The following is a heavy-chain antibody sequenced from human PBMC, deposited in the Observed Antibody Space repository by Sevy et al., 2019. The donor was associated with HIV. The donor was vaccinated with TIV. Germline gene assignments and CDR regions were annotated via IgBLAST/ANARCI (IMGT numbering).Heavy chain of an antibody. V-gene: IGHV3-49*04. D-gene: IGHD1-26*01. CDR3: TRWSGSQSIFDY. J-gene: IGHJ4*02. Sequence: GGSLRLSCTASGFTFGDYCMSWVRQAPGKGLEWISFIKSKAYGGTTGNAASEKGRFTISRDDSKSIAYLQMNNLQTEDTAVYFCTRWSGSQSIFDYWGRGTLVTVSS. CDR1: GFTFGDYC. CDR2: IKSKAYGGTT.